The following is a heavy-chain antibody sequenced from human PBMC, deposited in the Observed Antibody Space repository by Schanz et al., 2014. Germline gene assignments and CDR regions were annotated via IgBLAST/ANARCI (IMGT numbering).Heavy chain of an antibody. Sequence: QVQLQQWGAGLLKPSETLSLTCAVSGGSFSGYYWSWIRQPPDTGLEWIGEINQSGDTNYNPSLKSRVPIPVDTPNNQFPLKLGSVTAADTAVYYCARLYCSTPGCYVSPNGFAKDYWGQGTLVTVSS. CDR3: ARLYCSTPGCYVSPNGFAKDY. V-gene: IGHV4-34*01. CDR2: INQSGDT. J-gene: IGHJ4*02. CDR1: GGSFSGYY. D-gene: IGHD2-2*01.